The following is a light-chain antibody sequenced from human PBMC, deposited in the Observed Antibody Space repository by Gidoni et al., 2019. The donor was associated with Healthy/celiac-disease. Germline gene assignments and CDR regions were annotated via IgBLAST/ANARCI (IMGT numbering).Light chain of an antibody. V-gene: IGLV2-14*01. J-gene: IGLJ2*01. CDR1: SSDVGGYKY. CDR2: EVS. Sequence: QSALTQPASVSGSPGHAITISCTGSSSDVGGYKYVSWYQQHPGKAPKLMLYEVSNRPSGVSNRFSGSKSGNTASLTISGLQAEDEADYYCSSYTSSSTLVFGGGTKVTVL. CDR3: SSYTSSSTLV.